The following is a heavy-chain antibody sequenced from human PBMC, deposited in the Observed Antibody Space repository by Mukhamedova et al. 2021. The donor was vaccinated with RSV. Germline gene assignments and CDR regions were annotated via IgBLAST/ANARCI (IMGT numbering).Heavy chain of an antibody. CDR3: ARQKGRATSSWSDWFDP. V-gene: IGHV5-10-1*01. D-gene: IGHD6-13*01. CDR2: IDPSDSYT. J-gene: IGHJ5*02. Sequence: VRQMPGKGLQWMGRIDPSDSYTNYSPSFQVHVTLSVDKSSNTAYLEWSSLRASDTAIYYCARQKGRATSSWSDWFDPWGQGTLAT.